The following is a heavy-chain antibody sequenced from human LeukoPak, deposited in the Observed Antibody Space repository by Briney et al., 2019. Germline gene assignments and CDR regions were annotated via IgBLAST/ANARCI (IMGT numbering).Heavy chain of an antibody. Sequence: PSETLSLTCAVYGGSFSGYYWSWIRQPPGKGLEWIGEINHSGSTNYNPSLKSRVTISVDTSKNQFSLKLSSVTAADTAVYYCARNVGIVVVPTAINGMDVWGQGTTVTVSS. CDR2: INHSGST. CDR1: GGSFSGYY. V-gene: IGHV4-34*01. J-gene: IGHJ6*02. D-gene: IGHD2-2*02. CDR3: ARNVGIVVVPTAINGMDV.